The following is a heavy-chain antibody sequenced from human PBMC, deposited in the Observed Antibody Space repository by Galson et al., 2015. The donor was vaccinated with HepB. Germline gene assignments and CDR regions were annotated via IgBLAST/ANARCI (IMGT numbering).Heavy chain of an antibody. CDR1: GYTLTDLS. CDR2: FDPEDGET. V-gene: IGHV1-24*01. Sequence: QSGAEVTKPGESLKISCTVSGYTLTDLSMHWVRQAPGKGLEWMGGFDPEDGETIYAQKFQGRVTMTEDTSTGTAYMELSSLRSEDTAVYYCAALVDGSWSDQLPQKNWFDPWGQGTLVTVSS. D-gene: IGHD6-13*01. CDR3: AALVDGSWSDQLPQKNWFDP. J-gene: IGHJ5*02.